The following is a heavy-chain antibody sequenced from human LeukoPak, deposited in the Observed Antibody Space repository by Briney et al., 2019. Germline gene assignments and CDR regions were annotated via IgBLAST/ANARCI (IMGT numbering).Heavy chain of an antibody. CDR2: IIPIFGTA. CDR3: ARAKGPETNYDILTGYRY. J-gene: IGHJ4*02. D-gene: IGHD3-9*01. Sequence: ASVKVSCKASGGTFSRNTFNWVRQAPGQGLEWMGGIIPIFGTANYAQKFQGRVTITADESTSTAYMELSSLRSEDTAVYYCARAKGPETNYDILTGYRYWGQGTLVTVSS. CDR1: GGTFSRNT. V-gene: IGHV1-69*13.